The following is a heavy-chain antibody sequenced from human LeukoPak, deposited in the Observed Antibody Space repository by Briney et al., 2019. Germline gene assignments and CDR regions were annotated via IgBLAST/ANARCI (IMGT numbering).Heavy chain of an antibody. D-gene: IGHD1-26*01. Sequence: PGGSLRLSCAASGFTFSSYNMNWVRQAPGKGLEWVSSITSGSSYIYYADSVKGRFTISRDNAKNSLYLQMNSRRAEDTAVYYCARDPYSGSYGNYYYYFMDVWSKGTTVTISS. CDR1: GFTFSSYN. CDR3: ARDPYSGSYGNYYYYFMDV. CDR2: ITSGSSYI. J-gene: IGHJ6*03. V-gene: IGHV3-21*01.